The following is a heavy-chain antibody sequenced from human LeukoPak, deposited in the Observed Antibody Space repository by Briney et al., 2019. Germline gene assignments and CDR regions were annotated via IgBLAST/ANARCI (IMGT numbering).Heavy chain of an antibody. Sequence: PSETLSLTYAVYGGSFSGYYWSWIRQPPGKGLEWIGEINHSGSTNYNPSLKSRVTISVDTSKNQFSLKLSSVTAADTAVYYCARGRLLWFGELLLNWFDPWGQGTLVTVSS. CDR1: GGSFSGYY. J-gene: IGHJ5*02. V-gene: IGHV4-34*01. CDR2: INHSGST. CDR3: ARGRLLWFGELLLNWFDP. D-gene: IGHD3-10*01.